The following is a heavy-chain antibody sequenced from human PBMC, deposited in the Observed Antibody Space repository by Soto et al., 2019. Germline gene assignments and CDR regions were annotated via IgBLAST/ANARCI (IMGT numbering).Heavy chain of an antibody. Sequence: QVQLVQSGAEVKEPGSSVRVSCKDSGGTFDNFIMNWVRQTPGRGLEWMGGIVPMLGTPTYAEKFKGRVTISATGSTSTMYMEVTSLRSEDTAIYYCARNGTYSSSLSQYSGMDVWGQGTTVTVSS. V-gene: IGHV1-69*01. CDR3: ARNGTYSSSLSQYSGMDV. CDR2: IVPMLGTP. J-gene: IGHJ6*02. D-gene: IGHD1-26*01. CDR1: GGTFDNFI.